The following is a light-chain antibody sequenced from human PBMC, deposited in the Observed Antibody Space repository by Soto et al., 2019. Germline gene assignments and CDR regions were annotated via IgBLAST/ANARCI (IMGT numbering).Light chain of an antibody. J-gene: IGLJ1*01. CDR3: AAWDDSLSGLYV. Sequence: QSVLTQPPSASGTPGQRVTISCSGSSSNIGSNYVYWYQQLPGTAPKLLIYRNNQRPSGVPDRFPGSKSGTSASLAISGLRSEDEADYYCAAWDDSLSGLYVFGTGTKLTVL. V-gene: IGLV1-47*01. CDR1: SSNIGSNY. CDR2: RNN.